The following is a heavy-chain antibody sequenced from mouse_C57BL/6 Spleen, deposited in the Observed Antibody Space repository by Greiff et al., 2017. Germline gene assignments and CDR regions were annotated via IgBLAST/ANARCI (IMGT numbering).Heavy chain of an antibody. Sequence: VKLVESGPGLVAPSQSLSITCTVSGFSLTSYAISWVRQPPGKGLEWLGVIWTGGGTNYNSALKSRLSISKDNSKSQVFLKMNSLQTDDTARYYCARGATTVVATEYFDVWGTGTTVTVSS. CDR2: IWTGGGT. V-gene: IGHV2-9-1*01. D-gene: IGHD1-1*01. CDR3: ARGATTVVATEYFDV. CDR1: GFSLTSYA. J-gene: IGHJ1*03.